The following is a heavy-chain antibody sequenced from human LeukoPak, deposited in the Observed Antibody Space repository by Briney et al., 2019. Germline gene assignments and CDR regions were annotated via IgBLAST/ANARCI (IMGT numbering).Heavy chain of an antibody. CDR3: ARITPGNWFDP. D-gene: IGHD1-14*01. Sequence: PSETLSFTCTVSGGSISSYYWSWIRQPPGKGLEWIGYIYYSGSTNYNPSLKSRVTISVDTSKNQFSLKLSSVTAADTAVYYCARITPGNWFDPWGQGTLVTVSS. V-gene: IGHV4-59*01. CDR1: GGSISSYY. J-gene: IGHJ5*02. CDR2: IYYSGST.